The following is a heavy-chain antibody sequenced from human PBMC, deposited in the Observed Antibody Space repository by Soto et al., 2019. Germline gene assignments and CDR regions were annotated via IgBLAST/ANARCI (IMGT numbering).Heavy chain of an antibody. J-gene: IGHJ4*02. D-gene: IGHD6-13*01. CDR1: GFTFSSYA. Sequence: QPGGSLRLSCAASGFTFSSYAMHWVRQAPGKGLEWVAVISYDGSNKYYADSVKGRFTISRDNSKNTLYLQMNSLRAEDTAVYYCARDPRYMYSSSWYPSFDYWGQGTLVTVSS. CDR2: ISYDGSNK. V-gene: IGHV3-30-3*01. CDR3: ARDPRYMYSSSWYPSFDY.